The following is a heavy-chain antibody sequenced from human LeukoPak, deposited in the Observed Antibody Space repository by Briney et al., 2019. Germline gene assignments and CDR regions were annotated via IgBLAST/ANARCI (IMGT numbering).Heavy chain of an antibody. CDR2: ISGSGGST. Sequence: GGSLRLSCAASGFTFSSYAMSWVRQAPGKGLECVSAISGSGGSTYYADSVKGRFTISRDNSKNTLYLQMNSLRAEDTAVYYCAKKWEPTPYFDYWGQGTLVTVSS. CDR3: AKKWEPTPYFDY. D-gene: IGHD1-26*01. V-gene: IGHV3-23*01. J-gene: IGHJ4*02. CDR1: GFTFSSYA.